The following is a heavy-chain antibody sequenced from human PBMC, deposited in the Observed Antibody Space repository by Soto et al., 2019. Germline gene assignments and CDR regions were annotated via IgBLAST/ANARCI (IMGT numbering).Heavy chain of an antibody. CDR2: INSDGSST. D-gene: IGHD4-17*01. J-gene: IGHJ4*02. CDR3: ARVMTTVTKSGVVNY. CDR1: GFTFSSYW. V-gene: IGHV3-74*01. Sequence: EVQLVESGGGLVQPGGSLRLSCAASGFTFSSYWMHWVRQAPGKGLVWVSRINSDGSSTSYADSVKGRFTISRDNAKNTLYLQMNSLRAEDTAVYYCARVMTTVTKSGVVNYWGQGTLVTVSS.